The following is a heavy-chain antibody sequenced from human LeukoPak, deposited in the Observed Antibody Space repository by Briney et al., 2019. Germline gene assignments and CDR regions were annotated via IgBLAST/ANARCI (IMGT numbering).Heavy chain of an antibody. D-gene: IGHD6-6*01. CDR2: ISSSSSYI. J-gene: IGHJ4*02. CDR1: GFTFSSYA. Sequence: VRSLRLSCAASGFTFSSYAMHWVRQAPGKGLECVSSISSSSSYIYYAGSVKGRFTISRDNAKNSLYLQMNSLRAEDTAVYYCARDQPEYSSSPYFDYWGQGTLVTVSS. V-gene: IGHV3-21*01. CDR3: ARDQPEYSSSPYFDY.